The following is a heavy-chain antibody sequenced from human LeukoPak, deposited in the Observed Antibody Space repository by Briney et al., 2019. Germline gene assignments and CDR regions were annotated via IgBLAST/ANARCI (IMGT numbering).Heavy chain of an antibody. CDR1: GFSLSTRGVG. CDR2: FFWDGDK. Sequence: SGPTLVKPTQMLTLTCTFCGFSLSTRGVGVGWIRQPPGKALEWLALFFWDGDKRCSPSLKNRLTLTKDTSKNQVVLTLINLDPVDTATYYCAHRRQTRRNTSPFVPWGQGTLVTVSS. CDR3: AHRRQTRRNTSPFVP. V-gene: IGHV2-5*02. J-gene: IGHJ5*02. D-gene: IGHD2-2*01.